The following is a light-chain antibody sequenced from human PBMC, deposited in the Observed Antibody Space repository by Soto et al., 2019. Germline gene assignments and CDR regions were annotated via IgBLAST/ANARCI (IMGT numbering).Light chain of an antibody. Sequence: EIVMTQSPATLSVSPGERATLSCRASQSVSSNLAWYQQKPGQAPRLLIYGASTRATGIPARFSGRGSGTEFTLTISSLQSEAFAVYYCQQYSNWPRTFGPGNKVEIK. CDR1: QSVSSN. CDR2: GAS. J-gene: IGKJ1*01. CDR3: QQYSNWPRT. V-gene: IGKV3-15*01.